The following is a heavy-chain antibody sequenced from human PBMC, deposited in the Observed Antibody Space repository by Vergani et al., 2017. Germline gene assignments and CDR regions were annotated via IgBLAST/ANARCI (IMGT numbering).Heavy chain of an antibody. CDR2: IYTSGST. D-gene: IGHD3-3*01. V-gene: IGHV4-61*02. CDR1: GGSISSGSYY. Sequence: QVQLQESGPGLVKPSQTLSLTCTVSGGSISSGSYYWSWIRQPAGKGLEWIGRIYTSGSTNYNPSLKSRVTISVDTSKNQFSLKLSSVTAADTAVYYCARGSYDVWSGYPRPNLDYWGQGTLVTVSS. CDR3: ARGSYDVWSGYPRPNLDY. J-gene: IGHJ4*02.